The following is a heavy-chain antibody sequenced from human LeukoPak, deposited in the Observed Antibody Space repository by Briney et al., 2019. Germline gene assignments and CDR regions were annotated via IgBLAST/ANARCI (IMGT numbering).Heavy chain of an antibody. CDR3: ARAGRKDDSSARIDAFDI. D-gene: IGHD3-22*01. CDR1: GFTFSSYS. V-gene: IGHV3-21*01. Sequence: GGSLRLSCAASGFTFSSYSMNWVRQAPGKGLEWVSSISSSSSYIYYADSVKGRFTISRDNAKNSLYLQMNSLRAEGTAVYYCARAGRKDDSSARIDAFDIWGQGTMVTVSS. CDR2: ISSSSSYI. J-gene: IGHJ3*02.